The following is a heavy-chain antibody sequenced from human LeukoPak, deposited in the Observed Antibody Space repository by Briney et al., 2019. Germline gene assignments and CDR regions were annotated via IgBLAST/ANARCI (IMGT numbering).Heavy chain of an antibody. CDR1: GFTFIDYW. D-gene: IGHD3-16*02. CDR3: TRVYSSDDNSRYRSFQR. J-gene: IGHJ1*01. Sequence: GGSLRLSCAASGFTFIDYWMTWVRQSPGKGLEWVANIKQDGSEKYYVDSVKGRFTISRDNAKNSLYLQMNNLRAEDTAVYYCTRVYSSDDNSRYRSFQRWGQGTLVTVSS. V-gene: IGHV3-7*01. CDR2: IKQDGSEK.